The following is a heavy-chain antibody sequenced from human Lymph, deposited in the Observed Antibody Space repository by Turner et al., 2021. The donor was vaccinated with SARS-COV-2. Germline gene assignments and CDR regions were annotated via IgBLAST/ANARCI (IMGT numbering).Heavy chain of an antibody. CDR2: IYSGGTT. CDR1: GLLVSRNY. D-gene: IGHD6-13*01. V-gene: IGHV3-53*01. Sequence: EVPLVDAGRCLYQSRVSLTLSCAAPGLLVSRNYMNWVRQAPGKGREWVSVIYSGGTTYYSDSVKGRFTISRDNSKNTLYLQMNGLSVYDTAVYYCARDLGTYGMDVWGQGTTVTVSS. CDR3: ARDLGTYGMDV. J-gene: IGHJ6*02.